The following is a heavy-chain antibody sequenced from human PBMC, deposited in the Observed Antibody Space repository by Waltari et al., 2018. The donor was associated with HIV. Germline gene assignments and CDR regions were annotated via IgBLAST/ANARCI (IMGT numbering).Heavy chain of an antibody. CDR1: GGTFSSYA. Sequence: QVQLVQSGAAVKKPGSSVKVSCKASGGTFSSYAISWVRQAPGKGLEWMGGIIPIFGTANYAQKFQGRVTITADESTSTAYMELSSLRSEDTAVYYCARRYYDSSGYYGGPFDYWGQGTLVTVSS. J-gene: IGHJ4*02. D-gene: IGHD3-22*01. CDR3: ARRYYDSSGYYGGPFDY. V-gene: IGHV1-69*01. CDR2: IIPIFGTA.